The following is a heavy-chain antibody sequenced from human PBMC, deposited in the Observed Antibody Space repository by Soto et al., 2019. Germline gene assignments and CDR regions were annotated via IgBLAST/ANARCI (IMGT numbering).Heavy chain of an antibody. D-gene: IGHD1-20*01. Sequence: QITLKESGPTLVKPTQTLTLTCTFSGFSLSTSGVGVGWIRQPPGKALEWLALIYWDDDKRYSPSLKSRLTXTMXTSKHQVVLTMTNMDPVDTATYYCALGITGTNFVYWGQGTLVTVSS. CDR1: GFSLSTSGVG. CDR2: IYWDDDK. V-gene: IGHV2-5*02. J-gene: IGHJ4*02. CDR3: ALGITGTNFVY.